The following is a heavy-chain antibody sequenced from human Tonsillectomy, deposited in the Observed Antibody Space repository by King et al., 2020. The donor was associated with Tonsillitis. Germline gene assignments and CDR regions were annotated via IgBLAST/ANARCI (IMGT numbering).Heavy chain of an antibody. J-gene: IGHJ4*02. D-gene: IGHD2-2*01. Sequence: VQLVESGAEVKKPGESLKISCKASGYSFTNNWITWVRQMPGQGLELMGCIIPGDAATIYSPSFQGQVTISVDKSSSNAYLQWTSRKASDTAVYYCARQGCGSTSCQSVDYWGQGTLVTVSS. CDR2: IIPGDAAT. CDR1: GYSFTNNW. V-gene: IGHV5-51*01. CDR3: ARQGCGSTSCQSVDY.